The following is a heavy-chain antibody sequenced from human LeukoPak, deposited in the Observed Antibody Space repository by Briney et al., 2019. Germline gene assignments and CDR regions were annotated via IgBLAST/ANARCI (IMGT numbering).Heavy chain of an antibody. CDR1: GYTFTGYY. V-gene: IGHV1-2*04. J-gene: IGHJ6*02. D-gene: IGHD5-24*01. CDR2: INPNSGGT. Sequence: ASVKVCCKASGYTFTGYYMHWVRQAPGQGLEWMGWINPNSGGTNYAQKFQGWVTMTRDTSISTAYMELSRLRSDDTAVYYCARAKIMSLEMDVWGQGTTVTVSS. CDR3: ARAKIMSLEMDV.